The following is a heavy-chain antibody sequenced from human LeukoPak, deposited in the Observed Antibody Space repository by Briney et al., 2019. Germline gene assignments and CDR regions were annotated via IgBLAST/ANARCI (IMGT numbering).Heavy chain of an antibody. CDR1: GFTFSSYW. J-gene: IGHJ4*02. CDR3: ARDQIQLWLGEYYFDY. CDR2: IKQDGSER. V-gene: IGHV3-7*01. Sequence: GGSLRLSCAASGFTFSSYWMSWVRQAPGKGLEWVANIKQDGSERYYVDSVKGRFTISRDNAKNSLYLQMNSLRAEDTAVYYCARDQIQLWLGEYYFDYWGQGTLVTVSS. D-gene: IGHD5-18*01.